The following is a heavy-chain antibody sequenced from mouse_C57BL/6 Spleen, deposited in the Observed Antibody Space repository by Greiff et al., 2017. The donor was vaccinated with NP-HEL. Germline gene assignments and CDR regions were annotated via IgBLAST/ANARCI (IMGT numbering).Heavy chain of an antibody. Sequence: EADGGLVQPKGSLKLSCAASGFSFNTYAMNWVRQAPGKGLEWVARIRSKSNNYATYYADSVKDRFTSSRDDSESMLYLQMNNLKTEDKAMYYCVSLELGAYWGQGTLVTVSA. CDR3: VSLELGAY. J-gene: IGHJ3*01. D-gene: IGHD4-1*01. V-gene: IGHV10-1*01. CDR1: GFSFNTYA. CDR2: IRSKSNNYAT.